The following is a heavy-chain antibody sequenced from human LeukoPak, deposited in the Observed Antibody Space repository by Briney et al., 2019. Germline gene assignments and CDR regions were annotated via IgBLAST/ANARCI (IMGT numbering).Heavy chain of an antibody. D-gene: IGHD3-3*01. CDR1: GFTFSSYG. CDR2: IYYSGST. J-gene: IGHJ4*02. V-gene: IGHV4-4*02. CDR3: ARGYWIGYHHLDF. Sequence: GSLRLSCAASGFTFSSYGMHWVRQAPGKGLEWIGEIYYSGSTNYNPSLKSRLTISVDKSKNQFSLKLRSVTAADTAVYYCARGYWIGYHHLDFWGQGTLVTVSS.